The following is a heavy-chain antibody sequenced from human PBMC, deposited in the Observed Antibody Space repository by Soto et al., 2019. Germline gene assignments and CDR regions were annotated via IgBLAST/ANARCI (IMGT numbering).Heavy chain of an antibody. V-gene: IGHV1-18*01. Sequence: QLVHSGGEVKEPGASVQVSCKASGYTFNNYGITWVRQAPGQGLEWLGWISVYNGNKNYAKKAQGRVSMTADTSTSTAHMELRRLQSDDTAVYFCARVAITLIRGLKVDFYSMDVWGQGTTVTVSS. CDR1: GYTFNNYG. CDR2: ISVYNGNK. J-gene: IGHJ6*02. CDR3: ARVAITLIRGLKVDFYSMDV. D-gene: IGHD3-10*01.